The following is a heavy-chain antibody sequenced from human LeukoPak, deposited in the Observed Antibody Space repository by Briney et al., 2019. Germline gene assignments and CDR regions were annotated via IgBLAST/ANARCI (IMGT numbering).Heavy chain of an antibody. V-gene: IGHV1-69*13. J-gene: IGHJ4*02. CDR2: IIPIFGTA. D-gene: IGHD6-13*01. Sequence: GASVKVSCKASGGTFSSYAISWVRQAPGQGLEWMGGIIPIFGTANYAQKFQGRVTITADESTSTAYMELSSLRSEDTAVYYCARHGAAAVLLFDYWGQGTPVTVSS. CDR1: GGTFSSYA. CDR3: ARHGAAAVLLFDY.